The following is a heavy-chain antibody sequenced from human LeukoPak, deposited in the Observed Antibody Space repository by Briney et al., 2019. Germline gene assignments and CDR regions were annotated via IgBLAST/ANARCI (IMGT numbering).Heavy chain of an antibody. V-gene: IGHV4-34*01. CDR1: GGSFSGYY. CDR3: ARGKGFDSKNWFDP. D-gene: IGHD3-9*01. Sequence: SETLSLTCAVYGGSFSGYYWSWIRQPPGEGLEWIGEINHSGSTNYNPSLKSRVTISVDTSKNQFSLKLSSVTAADTAVYYCARGKGFDSKNWFDPWGQGTLVTVSS. CDR2: INHSGST. J-gene: IGHJ5*02.